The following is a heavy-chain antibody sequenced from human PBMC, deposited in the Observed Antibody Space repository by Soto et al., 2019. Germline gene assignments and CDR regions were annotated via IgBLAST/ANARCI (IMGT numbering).Heavy chain of an antibody. Sequence: LRLSCAASGFTFSSYSMNWVRQAPGKGLEWVSYISSSSSTIYYADSVKGRFTISRDNAKNSLYLQMNSLRAEDTAVYYCAIDLGSSRYPEYFPHWAQGTLVPVSS. CDR1: GFTFSSYS. D-gene: IGHD6-13*01. J-gene: IGHJ1*01. CDR3: AIDLGSSRYPEYFPH. V-gene: IGHV3-48*01. CDR2: ISSSSSTI.